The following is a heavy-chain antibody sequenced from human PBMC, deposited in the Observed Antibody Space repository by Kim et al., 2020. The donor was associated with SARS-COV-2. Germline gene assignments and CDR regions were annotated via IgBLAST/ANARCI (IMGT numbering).Heavy chain of an antibody. CDR2: IYYSGST. Sequence: SETLSLTCTVSGGSISSSSYYWGWIRQPPGKGLEWIGSIYYSGSTYYNPSLKSRVTISVDTSKNQFSLKLSSVTAADTAVYYCARHSWFGGWPVDYWGQGTLVTVSS. CDR1: GGSISSSSYY. CDR3: ARHSWFGGWPVDY. D-gene: IGHD3-10*01. J-gene: IGHJ4*02. V-gene: IGHV4-39*01.